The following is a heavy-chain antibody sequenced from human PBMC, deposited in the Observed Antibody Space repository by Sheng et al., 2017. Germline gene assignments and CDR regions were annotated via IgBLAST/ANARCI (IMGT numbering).Heavy chain of an antibody. CDR1: GLTFSSNA. CDR2: ISDSGDYT. V-gene: IGHV3-23*04. J-gene: IGHJ1*01. Sequence: EVHLVESGGDFVQPGGSLRVSCAASGLTFSSNAMTWVRQAPGKGLEWVSEISDSGDYTYYTDSVKGRFTISRDNSKNMLYLQMNSLRAEDTAVYYCATVAKYYDSNAYGRDAEYFQHWGQGTLVSVSS. D-gene: IGHD3-22*01. CDR3: ATVAKYYDSNAYGRDAEYFQH.